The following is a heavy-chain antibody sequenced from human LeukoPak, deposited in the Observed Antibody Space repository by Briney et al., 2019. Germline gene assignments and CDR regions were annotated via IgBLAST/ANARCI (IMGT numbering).Heavy chain of an antibody. J-gene: IGHJ4*02. CDR3: ARVLDFWGGSADY. CDR1: GFTFSSYW. Sequence: PGGSLRLSCAASGFTFSSYWMSWVRQASGKGLEWVANIKQDGSEKYYVDSVKGRFTISRDNAKNSPYLQMNSLRAEDTAVYYCARVLDFWGGSADYWGQGTLVTVSS. CDR2: IKQDGSEK. V-gene: IGHV3-7*01. D-gene: IGHD3-3*01.